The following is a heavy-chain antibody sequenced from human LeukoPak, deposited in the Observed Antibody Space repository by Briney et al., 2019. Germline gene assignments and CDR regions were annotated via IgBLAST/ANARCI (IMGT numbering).Heavy chain of an antibody. V-gene: IGHV1-46*03. Sequence: ASVKVSCKASGYTFTNYYIHWVRQAPGQGLEWMGIINPSGGTTTYAQKFQGRVTVTRDTSTSTVYTELSSLRSEDTAVYFCGRAETYSSHYMDVWGKGTMVTVSS. J-gene: IGHJ6*03. D-gene: IGHD1-26*01. CDR2: INPSGGTT. CDR3: GRAETYSSHYMDV. CDR1: GYTFTNYY.